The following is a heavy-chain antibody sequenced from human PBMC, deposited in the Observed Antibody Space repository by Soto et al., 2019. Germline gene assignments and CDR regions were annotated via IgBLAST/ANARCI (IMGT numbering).Heavy chain of an antibody. CDR3: ARVRSGPLDF. Sequence: QEQLVESGGGVVQPGRSLRLSCAASGFTFSNFGMHWVCQAPAKGLEWVAAIWYDGSKKYYPDSLKGRFTISRDISKNTLDLPMDSLRAEDSAVYYCARVRSGPLDFWGQGTLVTVSS. D-gene: IGHD3-16*02. CDR2: IWYDGSKK. V-gene: IGHV3-33*01. CDR1: GFTFSNFG. J-gene: IGHJ4*02.